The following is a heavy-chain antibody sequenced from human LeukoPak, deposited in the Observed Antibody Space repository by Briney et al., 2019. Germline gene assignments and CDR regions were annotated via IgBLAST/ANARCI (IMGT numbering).Heavy chain of an antibody. V-gene: IGHV3-23*01. CDR1: GFTFSSSA. Sequence: GGSLRLSWAASGFTFSSSAMSWVRQAAGKGLEWVSSVIGSGFTTHYADSVKGRFTISRDNSKNTLYLQMNSLRAEDTAVYYCAKGKGNSYFDYWGQGTLVTVSS. CDR3: AKGKGNSYFDY. D-gene: IGHD2/OR15-2a*01. J-gene: IGHJ4*02. CDR2: VIGSGFTT.